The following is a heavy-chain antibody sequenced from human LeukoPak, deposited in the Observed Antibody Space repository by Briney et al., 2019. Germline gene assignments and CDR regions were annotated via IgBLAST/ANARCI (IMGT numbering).Heavy chain of an antibody. CDR2: TSHDESNK. Sequence: LSLTCTVSGGSISSYYWSWIRQPPGKGLEWVSATSHDESNKLYADSVKGRFTISRDNSRDTVYLQMNNLRLDDAGTYYCARSRLGLWLSVIDYWGQGSLVTVSA. V-gene: IGHV3-30*03. CDR3: ARSRLGLWLSVIDY. J-gene: IGHJ4*01. D-gene: IGHD3-9*01. CDR1: GGSISSYY.